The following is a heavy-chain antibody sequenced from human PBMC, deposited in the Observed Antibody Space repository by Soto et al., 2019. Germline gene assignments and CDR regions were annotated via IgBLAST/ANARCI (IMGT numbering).Heavy chain of an antibody. CDR3: ARSGRKQLVRRKWFDL. D-gene: IGHD6-13*01. CDR2: ITHSGIT. CDR1: GGSFSAYS. Sequence: PSETLSLPCAVYGGSFSAYSCSWIRQPPWKGLEWIGEITHSGITYYNPSLKSRVTISVDTSKNQFSLKLSSVTAADTAVYYCARSGRKQLVRRKWFDLCGQGTLVTVSS. V-gene: IGHV4-34*01. J-gene: IGHJ5*02.